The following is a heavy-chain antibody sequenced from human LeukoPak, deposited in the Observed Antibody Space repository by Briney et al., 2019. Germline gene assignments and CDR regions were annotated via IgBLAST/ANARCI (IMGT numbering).Heavy chain of an antibody. Sequence: GGSLRLSCAASGFTFSSYGMHWVRQAPVKGLEWVAFIRYDGSNKYYADSVKGRFTISRDNSQNTLYLQMNSLRPEDTAVYYCAKGGASVTRYVDYWGQGTLVTVSS. CDR3: AKGGASVTRYVDY. CDR1: GFTFSSYG. V-gene: IGHV3-30*02. J-gene: IGHJ4*02. CDR2: IRYDGSNK. D-gene: IGHD4-17*01.